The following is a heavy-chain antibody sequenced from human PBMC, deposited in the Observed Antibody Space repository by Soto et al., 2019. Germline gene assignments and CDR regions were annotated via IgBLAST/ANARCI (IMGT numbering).Heavy chain of an antibody. CDR3: ASPDPKYCGGDCPSN. Sequence: QVQLVQSGAEVKQPGSSVKVSCKASGGTFSSYTISWVRQAPGQGLEWMGRIIPILGVANNAQKFQGRVTITADKSTSTAYMELSSLRSEDTAVYYCASPDPKYCGGDCPSNWGQGTLVTVSS. D-gene: IGHD2-21*02. CDR1: GGTFSSYT. J-gene: IGHJ4*02. V-gene: IGHV1-69*02. CDR2: IIPILGVA.